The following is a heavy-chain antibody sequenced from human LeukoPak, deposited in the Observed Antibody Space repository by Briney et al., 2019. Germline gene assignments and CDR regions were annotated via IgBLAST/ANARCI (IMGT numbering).Heavy chain of an antibody. Sequence: SVKVSCKASGGTFSSYAISWVRQAPGQGLEWMGGIIPIFGTANYAQKFQGRATITADESTSTAYMELSSLRSEDTAVYYCAREGANIVVVTGAFDIWGQGTMVTVSS. CDR2: IIPIFGTA. CDR1: GGTFSSYA. D-gene: IGHD2-21*02. J-gene: IGHJ3*02. V-gene: IGHV1-69*13. CDR3: AREGANIVVVTGAFDI.